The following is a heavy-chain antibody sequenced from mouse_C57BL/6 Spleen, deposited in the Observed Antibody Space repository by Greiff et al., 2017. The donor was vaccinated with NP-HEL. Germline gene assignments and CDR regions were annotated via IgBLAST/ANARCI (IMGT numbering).Heavy chain of an antibody. V-gene: IGHV2-2*01. J-gene: IGHJ2*01. Sequence: VQVVESGPGLVQPSQSLSITCTVSGFSLTSYGVHWVRQSPGKGLEWLGVIWSGGSTDYNAAFISRLSISKDNSKSQVFFKMNSLQADDTAIYYCARNPLYSNYDFDYWGQGTTLTVSS. CDR3: ARNPLYSNYDFDY. D-gene: IGHD2-5*01. CDR1: GFSLTSYG. CDR2: IWSGGST.